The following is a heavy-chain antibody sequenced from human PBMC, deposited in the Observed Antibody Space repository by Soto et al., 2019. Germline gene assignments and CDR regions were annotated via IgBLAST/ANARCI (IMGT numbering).Heavy chain of an antibody. Sequence: SETLSLTCSVSGGSMSKFYWSWIRKTAGKGLEWMGRVYATGTSDYNPSLRSRIAMSVDISKKTFSLRLRSVTAADTGVYYCVRDGSKTLRDCFDPWGQGILVTISS. CDR2: VYATGTS. CDR1: GGSMSKFY. V-gene: IGHV4-4*07. CDR3: VRDGSKTLRDCFDP. D-gene: IGHD4-17*01. J-gene: IGHJ5*02.